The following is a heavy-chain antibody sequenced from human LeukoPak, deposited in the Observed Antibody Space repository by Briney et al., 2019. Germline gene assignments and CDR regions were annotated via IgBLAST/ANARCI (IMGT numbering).Heavy chain of an antibody. J-gene: IGHJ4*02. CDR2: INPNSGGT. D-gene: IGHD5-12*01. V-gene: IGHV1-2*02. Sequence: ASVKVSCKASGYTFTGYYMHWVRQAPGQGLEGMGWINPNSGGTKYAQKFQGRVTMTRDTSISTAYMELSRLRSDDTAVYYCAGASARIVATIAYYWGQETLVTVSS. CDR1: GYTFTGYY. CDR3: AGASARIVATIAYY.